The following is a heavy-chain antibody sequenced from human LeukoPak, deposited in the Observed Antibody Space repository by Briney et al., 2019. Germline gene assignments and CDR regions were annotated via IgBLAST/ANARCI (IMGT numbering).Heavy chain of an antibody. CDR1: GGSFNGYY. CDR2: IYTSGNT. Sequence: SETLSLTCTVSGGSFNGYYWSWIRQPAGKGLEWIGRIYTSGNTNYNPSLKSRVTMSVDTSKNQFSLKLSSVTAADTAVYYCARVQNRGYYHMDVWGKGTTVTVPS. J-gene: IGHJ6*03. V-gene: IGHV4-4*07. CDR3: ARVQNRGYYHMDV. D-gene: IGHD1-14*01.